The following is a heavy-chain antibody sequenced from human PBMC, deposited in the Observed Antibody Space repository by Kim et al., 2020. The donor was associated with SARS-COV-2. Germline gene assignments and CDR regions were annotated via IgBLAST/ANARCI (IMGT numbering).Heavy chain of an antibody. CDR3: ARVRSITIFGVVIIG. D-gene: IGHD3-3*01. V-gene: IGHV4-31*02. Sequence: YLKSRVTISVDTSKNQFSLKLSSVTAADTAVYYCARVRSITIFGVVIIGWGQGTLVTVSS. J-gene: IGHJ4*02.